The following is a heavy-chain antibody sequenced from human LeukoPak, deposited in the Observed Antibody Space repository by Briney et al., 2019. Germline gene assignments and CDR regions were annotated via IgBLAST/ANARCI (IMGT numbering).Heavy chain of an antibody. CDR1: GFTFSSYG. J-gene: IGHJ4*02. Sequence: GGSLRLSCAASGFTFSSYGMHWVRQAPGKGLEWVAFIRYDGSNKYYADSVKGRFTISRDNSKNTLYLQMNSLRAEDTAVYYCAREGAGTHYFDYWGQGTLVTVSS. CDR2: IRYDGSNK. D-gene: IGHD4/OR15-4a*01. CDR3: AREGAGTHYFDY. V-gene: IGHV3-30*02.